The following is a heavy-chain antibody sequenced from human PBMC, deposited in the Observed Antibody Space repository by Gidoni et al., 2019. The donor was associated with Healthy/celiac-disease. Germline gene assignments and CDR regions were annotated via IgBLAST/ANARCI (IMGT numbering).Heavy chain of an antibody. D-gene: IGHD6-6*01. CDR1: GFTFSSYS. CDR3: ARDLQSAARNFQH. J-gene: IGHJ1*01. Sequence: EVQLVESGGGLVKPGGSLRLSCAASGFTFSSYSMNWVRQAPGKGLEWVSSISSSSSYIYYADSVKGRFTISRDNAKNSLYLQMNSLRAEDTAVYYCARDLQSAARNFQHWGQGTLVTVSS. CDR2: ISSSSSYI. V-gene: IGHV3-21*01.